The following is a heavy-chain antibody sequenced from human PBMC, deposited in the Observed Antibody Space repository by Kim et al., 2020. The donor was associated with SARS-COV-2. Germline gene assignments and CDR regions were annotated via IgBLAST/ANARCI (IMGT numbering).Heavy chain of an antibody. CDR1: GGSFSGYY. V-gene: IGHV4-34*01. CDR2: INHSGST. J-gene: IGHJ4*02. D-gene: IGHD3-9*01. CDR3: ARRGWTDILTGYMYYFDY. Sequence: SETLSLTCAVYGGSFSGYYWSWIRQPPGKGLEWIGEINHSGSTNYNPSLKSRVTISVDTSKNQFSLKLSSVTAADTAVYYCARRGWTDILTGYMYYFDYWGQGTLVTVSS.